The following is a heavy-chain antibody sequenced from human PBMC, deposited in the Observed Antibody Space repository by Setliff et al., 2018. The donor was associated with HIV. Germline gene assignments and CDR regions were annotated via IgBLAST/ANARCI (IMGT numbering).Heavy chain of an antibody. D-gene: IGHD5-18*01. Sequence: PSETLSLTCSISGGSISFYYWSWIRQPAGKGLEWIGRIYTSGSTNYNPSLKSRVTMSVDTSKNQFSLRLSSVTAADTAVYYCARDQKGYSYGYFDSWGQGTLVTVSS. V-gene: IGHV4-4*07. CDR3: ARDQKGYSYGYFDS. CDR1: GGSISFYY. CDR2: IYTSGST. J-gene: IGHJ4*02.